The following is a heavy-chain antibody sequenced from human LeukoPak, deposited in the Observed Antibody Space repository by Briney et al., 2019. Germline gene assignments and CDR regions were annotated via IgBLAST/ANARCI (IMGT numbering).Heavy chain of an antibody. CDR1: GYCFTSYW. J-gene: IGHJ4*02. CDR2: IYPGDSDT. D-gene: IGHD6-13*01. CDR3: ARHGSSWYFDY. V-gene: IGHV5-51*01. Sequence: RGESLKISCTGSGYCFTSYWIGWVRHMPGKGLEWMGIIYPGDSDTRYSPSFQGQVTISADKSISTAYLQWSSLKASDTAMYYCARHGSSWYFDYWGQGTLVSVSS.